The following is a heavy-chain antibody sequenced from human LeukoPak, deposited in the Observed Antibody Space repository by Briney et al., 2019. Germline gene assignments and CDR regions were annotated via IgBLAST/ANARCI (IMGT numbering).Heavy chain of an antibody. D-gene: IGHD3-9*01. CDR1: GGSISSYY. J-gene: IGHJ5*02. Sequence: SETLSLTCTVSGGSISSYYWTWIRQPPGKGLEWIGYMFYTGSTDYSPSLKSRVTMSIDTSKNQFSLKLSSVTAADTAVYYCARVNPHFDTLTENWFDPWGQGTLVTVSS. CDR3: ARVNPHFDTLTENWFDP. CDR2: MFYTGST. V-gene: IGHV4-59*01.